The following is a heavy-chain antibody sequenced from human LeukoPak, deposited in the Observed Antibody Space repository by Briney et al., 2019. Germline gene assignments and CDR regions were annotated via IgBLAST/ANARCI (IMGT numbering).Heavy chain of an antibody. CDR1: GGTFSNYA. D-gene: IGHD2-15*01. J-gene: IGHJ3*02. CDR3: ARDGGDIVVVVAARGAFDI. CDR2: ISAYNGNT. Sequence: ASVKVSCKASGGTFSNYAISWVRQAPGQGLEWMGWISAYNGNTNYAQKLQGRVTMTTDTSTSTAYMELRSLRSDDTAVYYCARDGGDIVVVVAARGAFDIWGQGTMVTVSS. V-gene: IGHV1-18*01.